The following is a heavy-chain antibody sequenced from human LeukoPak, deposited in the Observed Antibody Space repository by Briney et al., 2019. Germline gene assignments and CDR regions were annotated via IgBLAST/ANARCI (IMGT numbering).Heavy chain of an antibody. D-gene: IGHD6-13*01. V-gene: IGHV4-61*02. Sequence: SQTLSLTCTVPGGSISSGSYYWSWIRQPAGKGLEWIGRIYTSGSTNYNPSLKSRVTISVDTSKNQFSLKLTSVTAADTTVYSCAREAAAGTFFFDYWGQGTLVTVSS. CDR1: GGSISSGSYY. CDR2: IYTSGST. CDR3: AREAAAGTFFFDY. J-gene: IGHJ4*02.